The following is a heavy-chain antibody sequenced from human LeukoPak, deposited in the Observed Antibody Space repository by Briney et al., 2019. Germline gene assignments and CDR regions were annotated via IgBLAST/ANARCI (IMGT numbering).Heavy chain of an antibody. D-gene: IGHD5-24*01. CDR2: TYYRTKWNN. V-gene: IGHV6-1*01. Sequence: SQTLSLTCAISGDSVSSNSAAWNWNRQSPSRGLEWLGRTYYRTKWNNGYAPSVKGRIIINADTSKNQFSLQLNSGTPEDTAVYDCARGGGWLHDWGEGTLVTVSS. CDR3: ARGGGWLHD. CDR1: GDSVSSNSAA. J-gene: IGHJ4*02.